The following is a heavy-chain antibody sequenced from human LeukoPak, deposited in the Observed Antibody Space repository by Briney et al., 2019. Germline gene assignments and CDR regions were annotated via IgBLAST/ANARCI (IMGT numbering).Heavy chain of an antibody. Sequence: GGSLRLSCAASGFTFSSYSMNWVRQAPGKGLEWVSSISSSSSYIYYADSVKGRFTISRDNAKNSLYLQMNSLRAEDTAVYYCAKERGLYYDILTGLDYWGQGTLVTVSS. J-gene: IGHJ4*02. V-gene: IGHV3-21*01. CDR2: ISSSSSYI. CDR1: GFTFSSYS. D-gene: IGHD3-9*01. CDR3: AKERGLYYDILTGLDY.